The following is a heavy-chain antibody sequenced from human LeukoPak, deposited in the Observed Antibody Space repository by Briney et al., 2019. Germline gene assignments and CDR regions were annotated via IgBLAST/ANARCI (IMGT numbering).Heavy chain of an antibody. V-gene: IGHV3-11*04. CDR3: ARAPRIEATVSFDY. CDR2: ISSSSSRK. J-gene: IGHJ4*02. D-gene: IGHD2-21*02. Sequence: PGGSLRLSCVASGLSFSDHYMSWIRQAPGKGLEWLSNISSSSSRKYYAYSVKGRFTISRDNAKNSLYHQMNSLTAETTAVYYCARAPRIEATVSFDYWGQGTLVTVSS. CDR1: GLSFSDHY.